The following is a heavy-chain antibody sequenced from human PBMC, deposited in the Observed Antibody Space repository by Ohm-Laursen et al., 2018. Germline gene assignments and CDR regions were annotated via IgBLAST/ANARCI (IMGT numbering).Heavy chain of an antibody. CDR1: GYSFTTYW. V-gene: IGHV5-51*01. J-gene: IGHJ4*02. CDR3: ARQRSSTAGQSPFDY. D-gene: IGHD2-2*01. CDR2: IYPGDSDT. Sequence: GESLRISCKGSGYSFTTYWIGWVRQMPGKGLEWMGLIYPGDSDTRYSPSFQGQVTISADKFISTAYLQWSSLRASDTAMYYCARQRSSTAGQSPFDYWGQGTLVTVSS.